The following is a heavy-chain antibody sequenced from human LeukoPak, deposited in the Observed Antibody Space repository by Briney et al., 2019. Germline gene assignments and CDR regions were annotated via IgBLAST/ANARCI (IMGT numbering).Heavy chain of an antibody. CDR2: IIPIFGTA. Sequence: ASVKVSCKASGGTFSSYAISWVRQVPGQGLEWMGGIIPIFGTANYAQKFQGRVTITADKSTSTAYMELSSLRSEDTAVYYCARVMVRGVTYFDYWGQGTLVTVSS. CDR1: GGTFSSYA. CDR3: ARVMVRGVTYFDY. J-gene: IGHJ4*02. V-gene: IGHV1-69*06. D-gene: IGHD3-10*01.